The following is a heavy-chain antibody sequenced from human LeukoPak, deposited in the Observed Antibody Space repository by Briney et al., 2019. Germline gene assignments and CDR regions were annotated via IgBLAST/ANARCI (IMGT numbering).Heavy chain of an antibody. J-gene: IGHJ4*02. Sequence: ASVKVSCKASGYTFTSYGISWVRQGPGQGLEWMGWVSAYNGDTSFAQKFQDRVTMTTDTSTNTAYMELRSLRSDDTAVYYCAREGGHSYGREFDYWGQGTLVTVSS. CDR1: GYTFTSYG. D-gene: IGHD5-18*01. CDR2: VSAYNGDT. CDR3: AREGGHSYGREFDY. V-gene: IGHV1-18*01.